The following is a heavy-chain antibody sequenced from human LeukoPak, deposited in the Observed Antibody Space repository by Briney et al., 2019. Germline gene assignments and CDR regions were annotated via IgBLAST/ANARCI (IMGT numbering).Heavy chain of an antibody. CDR3: AKDVSDSSGYCYPKWYFDY. Sequence: GGSLRLSCAAPGFTFSSYAMSWGRQAPGKGLEWVSAIRGSGGSTYYADSVKGRFTISRDNSKDTLYLQMNSLRAEDTAVYYCAKDVSDSSGYCYPKWYFDYWGQGTLVTVSS. V-gene: IGHV3-23*01. D-gene: IGHD3-22*01. CDR2: IRGSGGST. CDR1: GFTFSSYA. J-gene: IGHJ4*02.